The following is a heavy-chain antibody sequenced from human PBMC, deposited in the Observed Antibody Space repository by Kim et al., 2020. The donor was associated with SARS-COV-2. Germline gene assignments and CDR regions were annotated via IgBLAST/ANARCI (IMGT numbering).Heavy chain of an antibody. CDR3: ARGTYYGSGSYYN. V-gene: IGHV3-11*01. D-gene: IGHD3-10*01. Sequence: YADSMKGRFTISRNNAKNSLYLKMNTLGTEDTAVYYCARGTYYGSGSYYNWGQGTLVTVSS. J-gene: IGHJ4*02.